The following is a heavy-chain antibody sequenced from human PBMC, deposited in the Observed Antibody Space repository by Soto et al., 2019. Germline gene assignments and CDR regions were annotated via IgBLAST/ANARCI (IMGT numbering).Heavy chain of an antibody. CDR2: IYYSGST. CDR1: GGSISSYY. CDR3: ARDRITIFRLARSSIHV. V-gene: IGHV4-59*01. D-gene: IGHD3-3*01. Sequence: SETLSLTCTVSGGSISSYYWSWIRQPPGKGLEWIGYIYYSGSTNYNPSLKSRVTISVDTSKNQFSLKLSSVTAADTAVYYCARDRITIFRLARSSIHVCGQGTMGTLSS. J-gene: IGHJ6*02.